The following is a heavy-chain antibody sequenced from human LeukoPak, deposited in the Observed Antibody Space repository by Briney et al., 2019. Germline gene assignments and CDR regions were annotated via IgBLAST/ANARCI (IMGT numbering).Heavy chain of an antibody. J-gene: IGHJ4*02. CDR2: IKQDGTEK. V-gene: IGHV3-7*01. CDR3: AKLAKYFYGSETYYFFEH. CDR1: GFIFSNYA. D-gene: IGHD3-10*01. Sequence: GGSLRLSCAASGFIFSNYAMQWVRQAPGMGLEWVANIKQDGTEKYYVDSVKGRFTISRDNAKNSLYLQMNSLRVEDTAVYYCAKLAKYFYGSETYYFFEHWGQGTPVTASS.